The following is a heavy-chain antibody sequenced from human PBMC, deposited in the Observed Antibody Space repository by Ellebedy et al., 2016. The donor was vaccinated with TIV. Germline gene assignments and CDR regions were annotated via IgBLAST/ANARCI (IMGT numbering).Heavy chain of an antibody. V-gene: IGHV4-34*01. CDR1: GGSFSGYY. J-gene: IGHJ6*02. Sequence: MPSETLSLTCAVYGGSFSGYYWSWIRQPPGKGLEWIGEINHSGSTNYNPSLKSRVTISVDTSKNQFSLKLSSVTAADTAVYYCAGSGRITMVRGSRDYYYGMDVWGQGTTVTVSS. D-gene: IGHD3-10*01. CDR2: INHSGST. CDR3: AGSGRITMVRGSRDYYYGMDV.